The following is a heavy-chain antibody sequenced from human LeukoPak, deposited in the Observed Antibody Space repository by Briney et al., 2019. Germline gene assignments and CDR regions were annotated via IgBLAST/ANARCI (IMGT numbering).Heavy chain of an antibody. D-gene: IGHD6-13*01. CDR1: GGSINSSDYF. CDR3: VGETVMRGIAAGLPRMDV. Sequence: PSETLSLTCTVSGGSINSSDYFWGWIRQTPGKGLEWIGAVYYSGSTYYNPSLKSRVTISVDTSRNQVSLQLRSVTAADTAVYYCVGETVMRGIAAGLPRMDVWGQGTTVTVSS. CDR2: VYYSGST. V-gene: IGHV4-39*07. J-gene: IGHJ6*02.